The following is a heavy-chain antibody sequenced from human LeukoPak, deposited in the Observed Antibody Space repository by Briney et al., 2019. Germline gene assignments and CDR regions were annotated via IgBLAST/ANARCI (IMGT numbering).Heavy chain of an antibody. V-gene: IGHV4-39*07. D-gene: IGHD6-13*01. CDR2: VYYSGST. CDR3: ARGKRGYSSSWYDY. CDR1: GGSLSSSSYY. Sequence: PSETLSLTCTVSGGSLSSSSYYWGWIRQPPGKGLEWIGSVYYSGSTYYNPSLQSRVTISVDTSKNQFSLKLSSVTAADTAVYYCARGKRGYSSSWYDYWGQGTLVTVSS. J-gene: IGHJ4*02.